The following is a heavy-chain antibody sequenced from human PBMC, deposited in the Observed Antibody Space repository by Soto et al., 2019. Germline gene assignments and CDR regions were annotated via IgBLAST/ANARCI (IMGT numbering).Heavy chain of an antibody. CDR2: IYFTGNT. CDR1: GASINSGGYY. D-gene: IGHD3-3*02. V-gene: IGHV4-30-4*08. CDR3: VRYDRINMKPYSPEGFHI. J-gene: IGHJ3*02. Sequence: PSETLSLTCTVSGASINSGGYYWNWVRLLPGRGLEWIGYIYFTGNTYYNPSLESRVTISVDTSKNQFSLRLSSVTAADTGVYYCVRYDRINMKPYSPEGFHIWGQGTMVTVSS.